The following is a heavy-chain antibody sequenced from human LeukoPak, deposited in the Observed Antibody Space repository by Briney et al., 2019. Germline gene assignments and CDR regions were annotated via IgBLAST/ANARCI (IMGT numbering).Heavy chain of an antibody. V-gene: IGHV3-11*06. J-gene: IGHJ4*02. CDR2: ISSSSSYT. CDR3: ARLYSSSWSYFDY. D-gene: IGHD6-13*01. Sequence: GGSLRLSCAASGFTFSDYYMSWIRQAPGKGLEWVSYISSSSSYTNYADSVKGRFTISRDNAKNSLYLQMNSLKAEDTAVYYCARLYSSSWSYFDYWGQGTLATVSS. CDR1: GFTFSDYY.